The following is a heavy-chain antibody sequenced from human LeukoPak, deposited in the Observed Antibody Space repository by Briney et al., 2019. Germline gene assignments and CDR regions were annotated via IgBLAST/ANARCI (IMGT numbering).Heavy chain of an antibody. D-gene: IGHD3-10*01. Sequence: PGGSLRLSCAASGFIVRNYYLSWVRQAPGKGLDWVSAISGSGGSTYYADSVKGRFTISRDNSKNTLYLQMNSLRAEDTAVYYCAKEGGITMVRGVIYSLDYWGQGTLVTVSS. CDR1: GFIVRNYY. CDR3: AKEGGITMVRGVIYSLDY. V-gene: IGHV3-23*01. CDR2: ISGSGGST. J-gene: IGHJ4*02.